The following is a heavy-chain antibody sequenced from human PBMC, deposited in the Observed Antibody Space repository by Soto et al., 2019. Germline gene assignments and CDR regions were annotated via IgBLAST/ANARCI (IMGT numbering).Heavy chain of an antibody. CDR3: AMVDVYVTPSPQDV. CDR2: INAYNGNT. Sequence: QVKLVQSGAEVKNPGASVKVSCKASGYRFTSYGIGWVRQAPGQGLEWMGWINAYNGNTNYAQNLQGRVTLTTDTSTSTAYMELRGLRSNDTAVYYCAMVDVYVTPSPQDVWGQGTTVTVSS. CDR1: GYRFTSYG. V-gene: IGHV1-18*01. D-gene: IGHD3-16*01. J-gene: IGHJ6*02.